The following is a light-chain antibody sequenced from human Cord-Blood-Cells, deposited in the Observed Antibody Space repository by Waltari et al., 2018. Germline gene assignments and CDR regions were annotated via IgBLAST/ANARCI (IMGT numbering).Light chain of an antibody. V-gene: IGKV1-39*01. CDR2: AAS. CDR3: QQSYSTHYT. Sequence: DIQMTQSPSSLSASVGDRVTITCRASQSISSYLNWYQQKPGKAPKLLIYAASSLQSGVPSRFSGSGSETDFTLTISSLQPEDFATYYCQQSYSTHYTFGQGTKLEIK. CDR1: QSISSY. J-gene: IGKJ2*01.